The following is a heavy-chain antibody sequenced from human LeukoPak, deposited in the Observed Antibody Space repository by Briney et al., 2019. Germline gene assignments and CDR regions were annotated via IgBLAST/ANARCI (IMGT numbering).Heavy chain of an antibody. V-gene: IGHV4-34*01. CDR3: ARVRTTVTTFKNCYYGMDV. D-gene: IGHD4-17*01. CDR2: INPSGST. CDR1: GASFSDFY. J-gene: IGHJ6*02. Sequence: SETLSLTCAVYGASFSDFYWSWIRQPPGMGLEWIGEINPSGSTNHNTSLKSRLTIPVDTSKNQLSLKLISVTAADTAVYYCARVRTTVTTFKNCYYGMDVWGQGTTVTVSS.